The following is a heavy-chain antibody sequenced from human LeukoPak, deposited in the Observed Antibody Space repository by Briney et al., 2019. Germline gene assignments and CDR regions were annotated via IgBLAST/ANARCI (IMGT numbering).Heavy chain of an antibody. D-gene: IGHD5-12*01. CDR2: IYYSGST. CDR1: GGSISSYY. V-gene: IGHV4-59*01. Sequence: PSETLSLTCTVSGGSISSYYWSWIRQPPGKGLEWIGYIYYSGSTNYNPSLKSRVTISVDTSKNQFSLKLSSVTAADTAVYYCARSSGYDHFDYWGQGTLVTVSS. J-gene: IGHJ4*02. CDR3: ARSSGYDHFDY.